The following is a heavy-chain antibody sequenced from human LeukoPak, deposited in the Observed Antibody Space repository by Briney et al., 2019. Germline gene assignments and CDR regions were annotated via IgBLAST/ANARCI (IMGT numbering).Heavy chain of an antibody. CDR1: DVSIKNSSFS. CDR3: ARAPTRSSDTVTGYLFDS. J-gene: IGHJ4*02. Sequence: PSETLSLTCSISDVSIKNSSFSWGWIRQPPGKGLEWIVNIYFTGSTYFNPSLMLRVSISVDTSKNQCSLKLGSMTAADTAVYYCARAPTRSSDTVTGYLFDSWGQGTLVTVSS. D-gene: IGHD3-9*01. V-gene: IGHV4-39*07. CDR2: IYFTGST.